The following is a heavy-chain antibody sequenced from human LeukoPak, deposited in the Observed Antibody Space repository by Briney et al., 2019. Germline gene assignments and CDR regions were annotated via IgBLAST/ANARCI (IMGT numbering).Heavy chain of an antibody. CDR2: MNPNSGNT. D-gene: IGHD4-17*01. CDR1: GYTFTSYD. CDR3: ARGDDYGDHDAFDI. V-gene: IGHV1-8*03. J-gene: IGHJ3*02. Sequence: ASVNVSCKASGYTFTSYDINWVRQATGQGLEWMGWMNPNSGNTGYAQKFQGRVTITRNTSISTAYMELSSLRSEDTAVYYCARGDDYGDHDAFDIWGQGTMVTVSS.